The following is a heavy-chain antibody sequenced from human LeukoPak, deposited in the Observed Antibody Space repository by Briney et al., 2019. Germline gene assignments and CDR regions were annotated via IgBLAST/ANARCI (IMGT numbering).Heavy chain of an antibody. CDR2: IKQDGSEK. Sequence: PGGSLRLSCAASGFTFSSYWMSWVRQAPGKGLEWVANIKQDGSEKYYVDSVKGRFTVSRDNAKNSLYLQTNSLGAEDTAVYYCARDGCSSSSCYLPYQYYYMAVWGKGTTVTVSS. D-gene: IGHD2-2*01. CDR1: GFTFSSYW. V-gene: IGHV3-7*01. J-gene: IGHJ6*03. CDR3: ARDGCSSSSCYLPYQYYYMAV.